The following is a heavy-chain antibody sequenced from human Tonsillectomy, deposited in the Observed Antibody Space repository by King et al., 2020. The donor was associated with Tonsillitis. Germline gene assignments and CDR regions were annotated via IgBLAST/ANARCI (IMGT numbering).Heavy chain of an antibody. J-gene: IGHJ4*02. Sequence: QLVQSGAEVKKPGASVKVSCKASGYTFTSYAITWVRQAPGQGLEWMGWISAYNGNTNYAQKLQGRVTMTTDTSTSTAYMALRSLRSDDTAVYYCAREGGYCSGGNCYSYDYFDYWGQGTLVIVSS. CDR2: ISAYNGNT. D-gene: IGHD2-15*01. CDR1: GYTFTSYA. V-gene: IGHV1-18*01. CDR3: AREGGYCSGGNCYSYDYFDY.